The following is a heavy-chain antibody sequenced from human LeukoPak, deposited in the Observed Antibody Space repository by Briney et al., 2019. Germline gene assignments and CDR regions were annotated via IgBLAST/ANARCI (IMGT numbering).Heavy chain of an antibody. J-gene: IGHJ4*02. Sequence: GGSLRLSCVASGFTFDDYGMHWVRQAPGKGLEWVAYICSDGSRTDYVDSVRRRFTISRDDHKKSLFLQMNSLRTEDTASYFCAKDYNLNDFDYWGQGTLVAVSS. CDR2: ICSDGSRT. D-gene: IGHD1-14*01. CDR3: AKDYNLNDFDY. CDR1: GFTFDDYG. V-gene: IGHV3-43*02.